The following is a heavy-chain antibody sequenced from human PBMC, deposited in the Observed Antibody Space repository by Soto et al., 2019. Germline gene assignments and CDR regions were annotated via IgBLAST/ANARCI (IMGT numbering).Heavy chain of an antibody. CDR2: MSYDGSSK. J-gene: IGHJ4*02. CDR3: AKDRGWSSADLEY. D-gene: IGHD6-19*01. CDR1: GFKFSTLC. V-gene: IGHV3-30*18. Sequence: PAASLRHFSATSGFKFSTLCLHWVRQAPGKGLEWVALMSYDGSSKYYQDSLKGRLTISRDKSKNTMYLQMSSLRVEDTAVYYCAKDRGWSSADLEYWGQGT.